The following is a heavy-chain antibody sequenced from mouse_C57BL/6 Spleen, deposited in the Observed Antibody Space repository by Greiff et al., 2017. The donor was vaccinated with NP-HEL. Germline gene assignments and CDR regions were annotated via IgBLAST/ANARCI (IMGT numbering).Heavy chain of an antibody. CDR2: INPNNGGT. D-gene: IGHD1-1*01. V-gene: IGHV1-22*01. CDR3: ARSGYYGSYFDY. CDR1: GYTFTDYN. J-gene: IGHJ2*01. Sequence: EVQLQQSGPELVKPGASVKMSCKASGYTFTDYNMHWVKQSHGKSLEWIGYINPNNGGTSYNQKFKGKATLTVNKSSSTAYMELRSLTSEDSAVYYCARSGYYGSYFDYWGQGTTLTVSS.